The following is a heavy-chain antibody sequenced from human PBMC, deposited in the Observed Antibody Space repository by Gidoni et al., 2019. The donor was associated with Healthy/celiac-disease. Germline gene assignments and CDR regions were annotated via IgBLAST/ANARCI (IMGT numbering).Heavy chain of an antibody. J-gene: IGHJ6*02. V-gene: IGHV3-33*08. D-gene: IGHD3-16*01. CDR3: ARDGGAGTVYYGMDV. CDR1: GFTFSSYG. Sequence: QLQRVESGGCVVQPWRSLRLTCAGSGFTFSSYGMHGVRQAPGKGLEWVAFIWYDGSNKYYADSVKGRFTISRDNSKNTLYLQMNSLRAEDTSVYYCARDGGAGTVYYGMDVWGQGTTVTVSS. CDR2: IWYDGSNK.